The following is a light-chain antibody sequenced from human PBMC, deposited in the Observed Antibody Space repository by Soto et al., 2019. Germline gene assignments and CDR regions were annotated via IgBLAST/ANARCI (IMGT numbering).Light chain of an antibody. CDR3: QQSYNTSPIT. Sequence: DIQMTQSPSSLSASVGDRVTMTCRASETISTFLNWYQHTPGKAPKLLIYAASHLQSGVPSRFSGSGSGTDFTLTISGLQPEDFASYYCQQSYNTSPITFGQGTRLEN. CDR2: AAS. J-gene: IGKJ5*01. CDR1: ETISTF. V-gene: IGKV1-39*01.